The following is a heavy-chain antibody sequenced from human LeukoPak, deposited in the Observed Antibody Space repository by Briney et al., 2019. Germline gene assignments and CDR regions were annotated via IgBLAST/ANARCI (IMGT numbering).Heavy chain of an antibody. V-gene: IGHV4-59*01. CDR2: IYYSGST. D-gene: IGHD3-22*01. J-gene: IGHJ6*02. CDR1: GGSISSYY. Sequence: SETLALTCTVSGGSISSYYWSWIRQLPGKGLEWIGYIYYSGSTNYNPSLKSRVTISVDTSKNQFSLKLSSVTAADTAVYYCARVWSYDSSGYFYYYYYGMDVWGQGTTVTVSS. CDR3: ARVWSYDSSGYFYYYYYGMDV.